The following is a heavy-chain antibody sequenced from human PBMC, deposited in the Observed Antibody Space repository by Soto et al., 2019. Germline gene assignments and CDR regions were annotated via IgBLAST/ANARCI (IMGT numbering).Heavy chain of an antibody. CDR1: GYTFTGYY. J-gene: IGHJ6*02. CDR3: ARDPYHVLMVNAPNLYGMDV. CDR2: INPNSGGT. Sequence: ASMKVSCKAFGYTFTGYYMHWVRQAPGQGLGGMGWINPNSGGTNYAQKFQGWVTMTRDTSISTAYMELSRLRSDDTAVYYCARDPYHVLMVNAPNLYGMDVWGQGTTVTVSS. V-gene: IGHV1-2*04. D-gene: IGHD2-8*01.